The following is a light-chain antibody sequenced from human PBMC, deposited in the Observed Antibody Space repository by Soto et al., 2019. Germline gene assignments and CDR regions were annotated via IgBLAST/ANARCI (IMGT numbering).Light chain of an antibody. Sequence: QSAVAQPSSVSGSPGQSITISCTGTITDVGAYNYVAWYQQHPGKAPKLIIYEVTNLPSGVSYRFSASKSGNTASLTISGLHSEDEADYYCISYTGKSAPYVYGTRTKVTVL. CDR3: ISYTGKSAPYV. CDR1: ITDVGAYNY. CDR2: EVT. J-gene: IGLJ1*01. V-gene: IGLV2-14*01.